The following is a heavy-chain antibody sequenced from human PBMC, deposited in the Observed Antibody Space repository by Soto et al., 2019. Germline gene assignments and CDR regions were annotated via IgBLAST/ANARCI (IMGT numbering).Heavy chain of an antibody. CDR3: ARDSTLAY. V-gene: IGHV1-46*01. CDR2: INPSAGGT. CDR1: GYTFTNYY. Sequence: ASVKVSCKASGYTFTNYYMHWLRQSPGQGLEWMGIINPSAGGTSYAPKFQARVTMTRDTSTSTVHMELSSLRPDDTAVYYCARDSTLAYWGQGTLVTVPQ. J-gene: IGHJ4*02.